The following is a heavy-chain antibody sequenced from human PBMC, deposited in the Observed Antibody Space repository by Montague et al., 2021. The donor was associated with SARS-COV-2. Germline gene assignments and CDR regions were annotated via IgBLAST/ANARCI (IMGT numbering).Heavy chain of an antibody. CDR3: ARDTRITMLVVVNRYGMDV. CDR1: GGAISSSSYY. Sequence: SETLSLTCTVSGGAISSSSYYWGRIRQPPGKGLEWIGSIYYSGSTYYXPSLKSRVTISVDTSKNQFSLKLSSVTAADTAVYYCARDTRITMLVVVNRYGMDVWGQGTTVTVSS. V-gene: IGHV4-39*07. D-gene: IGHD3-22*01. J-gene: IGHJ6*02. CDR2: IYYSGST.